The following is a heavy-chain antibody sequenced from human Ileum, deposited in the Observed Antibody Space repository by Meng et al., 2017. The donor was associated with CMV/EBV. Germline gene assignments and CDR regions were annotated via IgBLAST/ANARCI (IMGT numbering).Heavy chain of an antibody. CDR3: ARDGPHCGGDCYVDH. CDR1: GYIFDNYG. D-gene: IGHD2-21*02. CDR2: ISVYNGNT. J-gene: IGHJ4*02. Sequence: SGYIFDNYGIPWVRQAPGQGLQWVGWISVYNGNTNYAESLQGRLTLTTDTSTSTAYMELRSLRSDDTAVYYCARDGPHCGGDCYVDHWGQGTLVTVSS. V-gene: IGHV1-18*01.